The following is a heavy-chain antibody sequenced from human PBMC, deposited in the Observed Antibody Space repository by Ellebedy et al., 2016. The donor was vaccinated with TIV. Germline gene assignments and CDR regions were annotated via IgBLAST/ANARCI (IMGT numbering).Heavy chain of an antibody. Sequence: SETPSLTCTVSGGSISSDDYYWSWIRQPPGKGLEWIGYVYYSGSTYYDPSLKSRVTISGDTSKNQFSLHLTSVTAADTAVYYCARQKTDSGSFLCDIWGQGTLVTVSS. D-gene: IGHD3-3*01. J-gene: IGHJ3*02. CDR3: ARQKTDSGSFLCDI. CDR1: GGSISSDDYY. CDR2: VYYSGST. V-gene: IGHV4-30-4*01.